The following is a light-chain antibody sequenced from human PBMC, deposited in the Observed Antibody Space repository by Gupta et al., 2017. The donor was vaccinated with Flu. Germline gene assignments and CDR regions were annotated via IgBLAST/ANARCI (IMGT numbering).Light chain of an antibody. V-gene: IGKV3-11*01. CDR1: QSVSSY. J-gene: IGKJ5*01. Sequence: EIVLTQSPATLSLSPGERATLSCRASQSVSSYLAWYQQKPGQAPRLLIYDASNRDTGIPARFSGSGSGTFFTLAISSREPEDFAVYYCQQLSNWPPITFGQGTRLEIK. CDR2: DAS. CDR3: QQLSNWPPIT.